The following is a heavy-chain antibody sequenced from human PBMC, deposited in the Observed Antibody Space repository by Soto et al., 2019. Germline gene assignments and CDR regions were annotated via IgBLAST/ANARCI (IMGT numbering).Heavy chain of an antibody. CDR3: ATTTRSSDYAFDI. V-gene: IGHV3-66*01. J-gene: IGHJ3*02. CDR1: EFTVSSNY. Sequence: EVQLVESGGGLVQPGGSLRLSCAASEFTVSSNYMTWVRQAPGKGLEWVSAVYSGGSTHFADSVKGRFAISRDNSKNTLYLQMNSLRAEDTAVYYCATTTRSSDYAFDIWGQGTMVTVSS. D-gene: IGHD4-17*01. CDR2: VYSGGST.